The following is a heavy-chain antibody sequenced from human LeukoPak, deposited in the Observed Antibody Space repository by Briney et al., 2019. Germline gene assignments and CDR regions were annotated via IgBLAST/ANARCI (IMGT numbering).Heavy chain of an antibody. D-gene: IGHD3-22*01. CDR3: AKHPLHYYDSSGYLDY. J-gene: IGHJ4*02. V-gene: IGHV1-69*01. CDR2: IIPIFGTA. Sequence: ASVKVSCKASGGTFSSYAISWVRQAPGQGLEWMGGIIPIFGTANYAQKFQGRVTITADESTSTAYMELSSLRSEDTAVYYCAKHPLHYYDSSGYLDYWGQGTLVTVSS. CDR1: GGTFSSYA.